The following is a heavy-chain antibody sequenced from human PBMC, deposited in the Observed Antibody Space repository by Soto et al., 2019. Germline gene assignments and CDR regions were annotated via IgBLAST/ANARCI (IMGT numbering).Heavy chain of an antibody. D-gene: IGHD3-10*02. V-gene: IGHV4-4*02. CDR1: GGNIISSNW. CDR3: ASVRGGYYYAMDV. Sequence: SETLFLTSAVSGGNIISSNWWSWVRQPPGKGLEWIGEIYHSGSTNYNPSLKSRVTISVDKSKNQFSLKLSSVTAADTAVYYCASVRGGYYYAMDVWGQGTTVTV. CDR2: IYHSGST. J-gene: IGHJ6*02.